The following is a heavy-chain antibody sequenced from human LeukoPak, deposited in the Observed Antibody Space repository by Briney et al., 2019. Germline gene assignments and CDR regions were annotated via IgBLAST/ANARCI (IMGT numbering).Heavy chain of an antibody. J-gene: IGHJ4*02. Sequence: GGSLRLSCAASGFTVSNYYMSWVRQAPGKGLEWVSVLYTAGSTKYADSVKGRFTISRDNSKNTMYLQMSSPRAEDTAVYYCARGGPGTTLDCWGRGTLVTVSS. CDR2: LYTAGST. CDR3: ARGGPGTTLDC. CDR1: GFTVSNYY. V-gene: IGHV3-66*01. D-gene: IGHD1-14*01.